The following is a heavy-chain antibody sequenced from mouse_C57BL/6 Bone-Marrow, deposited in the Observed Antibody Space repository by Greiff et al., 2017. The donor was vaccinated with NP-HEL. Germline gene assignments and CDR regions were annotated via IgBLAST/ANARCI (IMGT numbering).Heavy chain of an antibody. Sequence: VQLQESGAELARPGASVKLSCKASGYTFTSYGISWVKQRTGQGLEWIGEIYPRSGNTYYNEKFKGKATLTADKSSSTAYMELRSLTSEDSAVYFCAREEASPLWFAYWGQGTLVTVSA. CDR3: AREEASPLWFAY. CDR2: IYPRSGNT. V-gene: IGHV1-81*01. CDR1: GYTFTSYG. J-gene: IGHJ3*01.